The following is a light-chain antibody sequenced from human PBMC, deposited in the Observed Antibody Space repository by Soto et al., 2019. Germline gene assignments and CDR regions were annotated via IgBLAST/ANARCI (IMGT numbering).Light chain of an antibody. Sequence: QCLLTQPPSASGSPGQSVTISCTGSRSDIGYYNFVSWYQHHPGKAPKLIIYEVVRRPSGVPDRFSGSKSGNTASLTVSGLQAEDEADYYSSSYAGSKTRGVFGTGTKGPV. CDR3: SSYAGSKTRGV. V-gene: IGLV2-8*01. J-gene: IGLJ1*01. CDR1: RSDIGYYNF. CDR2: EVV.